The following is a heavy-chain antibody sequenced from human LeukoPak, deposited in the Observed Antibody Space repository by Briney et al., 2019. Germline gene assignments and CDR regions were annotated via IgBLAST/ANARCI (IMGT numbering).Heavy chain of an antibody. CDR3: VRQFAS. J-gene: IGHJ4*02. V-gene: IGHV3-48*01. CDR2: VSGSGSTV. CDR1: GFTFSSSA. Sequence: PGGSLRLSCAASGFTFSSSAMNWVRQLPGKRLEWVAYVSGSGSTVYYADSVKGRFTVSRDNGKSSLYLQMNSLRVEDTALYYCVRQFASWGQGTLVTVSS.